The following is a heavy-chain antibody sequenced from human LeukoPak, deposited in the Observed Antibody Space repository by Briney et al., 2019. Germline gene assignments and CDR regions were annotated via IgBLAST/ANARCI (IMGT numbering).Heavy chain of an antibody. J-gene: IGHJ3*02. Sequence: GGSLRLSCAASGFTFSSYWMSWVRQAPGKGLEWVANIKQDGSEKYYVDSVKGRFTISRDNAKNSLYLQMNSLRAEDTAVYYCAKATVAGRGAFDIWGQGTMVTVFS. V-gene: IGHV3-7*01. D-gene: IGHD6-19*01. CDR1: GFTFSSYW. CDR3: AKATVAGRGAFDI. CDR2: IKQDGSEK.